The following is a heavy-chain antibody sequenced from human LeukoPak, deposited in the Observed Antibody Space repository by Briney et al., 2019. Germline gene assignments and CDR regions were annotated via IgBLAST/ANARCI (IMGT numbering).Heavy chain of an antibody. Sequence: SETLSLTCAVSGGSIRSSSYYWGWIRQPPGKGLEWIGSIYYSGTTYYNPSLKSRVTISVDTSKNQFSLNLNSVTAADTAVYYCATRVGAARTYFDYWGQGTLVTVSS. V-gene: IGHV4-39*01. J-gene: IGHJ4*02. CDR1: GGSIRSSSYY. CDR3: ATRVGAARTYFDY. CDR2: IYYSGTT. D-gene: IGHD6-6*01.